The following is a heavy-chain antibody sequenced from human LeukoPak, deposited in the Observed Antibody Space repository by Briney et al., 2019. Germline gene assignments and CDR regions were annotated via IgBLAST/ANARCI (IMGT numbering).Heavy chain of an antibody. CDR2: IYPGDSDT. J-gene: IGHJ5*02. V-gene: IGHV5-51*01. CDR1: GYIFSDFW. Sequence: GESLKISCKGSGYIFSDFWIVWVRQMPGKGLEWMGIIYPGDSDTRYSPSFQGQVTISADKSISTAYLQWSSLKASDTAMYYCARHLDYYDSSGYYFANWFDPWGQGTLVTVSS. CDR3: ARHLDYYDSSGYYFANWFDP. D-gene: IGHD3-22*01.